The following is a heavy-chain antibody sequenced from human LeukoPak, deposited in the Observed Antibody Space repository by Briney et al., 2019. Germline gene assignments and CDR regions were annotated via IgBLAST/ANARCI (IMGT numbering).Heavy chain of an antibody. D-gene: IGHD6-13*01. V-gene: IGHV4-61*01. Sequence: TSETLSLTCTVSGGSVSSGSYYWSWIRQPPGKGLEWIGYIYYSGSTNYNPSLKSRVTISVDTSKNQFSLKLSSVTAADTAVYYCARDSSRDNYYYYYGMDVWGQGTTVTVSS. J-gene: IGHJ6*02. CDR3: ARDSSRDNYYYYYGMDV. CDR1: GGSVSSGSYY. CDR2: IYYSGST.